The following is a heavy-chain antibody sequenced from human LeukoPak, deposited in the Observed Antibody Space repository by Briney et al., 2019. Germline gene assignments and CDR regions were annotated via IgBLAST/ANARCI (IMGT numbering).Heavy chain of an antibody. D-gene: IGHD4-17*01. CDR3: ATNTRDYAVLLAY. Sequence: GGSLRLSCVASGFTFSNSWMICARQTPGKGLEWVANINKDGGHKFYLDSVKGRFTISRDNADNSVYLQMDSLRAEDTAIYYCATNTRDYAVLLAYWGQGTLVTVSS. CDR2: INKDGGHK. V-gene: IGHV3-7*01. CDR1: GFTFSNSW. J-gene: IGHJ4*02.